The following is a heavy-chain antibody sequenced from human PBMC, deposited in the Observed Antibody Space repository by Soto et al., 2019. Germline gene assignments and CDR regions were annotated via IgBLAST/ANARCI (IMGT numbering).Heavy chain of an antibody. CDR2: IIPIFGTA. CDR3: SRESRYCSGGSCYFLPVIDY. CDR1: GGTFSSYA. V-gene: IGHV1-69*12. J-gene: IGHJ4*02. Sequence: QVQLVQSGAEVKKPGSSVKVSCKASGGTFSSYAISWVRQAPGQGLEWMGGIIPIFGTANYAQKFQGRVTLTADAPTCTAYMELSRLRSEDTAVYYCSRESRYCSGGSCYFLPVIDYWGQGTLVTVSS. D-gene: IGHD2-15*01.